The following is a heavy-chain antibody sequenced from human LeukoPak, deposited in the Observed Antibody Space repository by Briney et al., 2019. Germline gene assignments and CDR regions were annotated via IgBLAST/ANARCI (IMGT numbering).Heavy chain of an antibody. J-gene: IGHJ4*02. CDR2: INHSGST. D-gene: IGHD3-3*01. CDR1: GGSFSGYY. Sequence: SETLSLTCAVYGGSFSGYYWSWIRQPPGKGLEWIGEINHSGSTNYNPSLMSRVTISVDTSKNQFSLKLSSVTAADTAVYYCARLPITLFGVVYQNYFDYWGQGTLVTVSS. V-gene: IGHV4-34*01. CDR3: ARLPITLFGVVYQNYFDY.